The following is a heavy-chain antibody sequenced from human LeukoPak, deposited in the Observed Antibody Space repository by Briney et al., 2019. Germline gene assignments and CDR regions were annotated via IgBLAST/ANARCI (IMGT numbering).Heavy chain of an antibody. V-gene: IGHV4-38-2*02. CDR2: MYHSGTT. CDR3: ARDNYCGGDCYHYYYYYMDV. J-gene: IGHJ6*03. D-gene: IGHD2-21*02. CDR1: GYSVSSGYY. Sequence: SETLSLTCSVSGYSVSSGYYWGWIRQSPGKGLEWIGSMYHSGTTYYNPSLKSRVTISVDTSKNQFSLKLSSVTAADTAVYYCARDNYCGGDCYHYYYYYMDVWGRGTTVTVSS.